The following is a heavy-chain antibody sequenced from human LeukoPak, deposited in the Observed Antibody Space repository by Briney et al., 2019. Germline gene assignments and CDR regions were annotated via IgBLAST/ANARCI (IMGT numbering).Heavy chain of an antibody. CDR1: GFTFSSYG. J-gene: IGHJ4*02. CDR3: ARSLLAPRSNYFDY. CDR2: IWYDGSNK. D-gene: IGHD2-21*01. V-gene: IGHV3-33*01. Sequence: GRSLRLSCAASGFTFSSYGMHWVRQAPGKGLEWVAVIWYDGSNKYYADSVKGRFTISRDNSKNTLYLQMNSLRAEDTAVYYCARSLLAPRSNYFDYWGQGTLVTVSS.